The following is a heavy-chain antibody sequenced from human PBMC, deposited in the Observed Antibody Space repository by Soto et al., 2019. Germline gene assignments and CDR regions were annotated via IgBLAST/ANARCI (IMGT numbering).Heavy chain of an antibody. CDR3: ARAGRLAVDGAFDI. V-gene: IGHV1-69*08. Sequence: ASVKVSCKTSGGTFSNDIITWVRQAPGQGLEWMGRIIPLLDTTNYAQKFQGRVTITADKSTGTAYMELNSLRSEDTAVYYCARAGRLAVDGAFDIWGQGTMVTVSS. J-gene: IGHJ3*02. CDR2: IIPLLDTT. CDR1: GGTFSNDI.